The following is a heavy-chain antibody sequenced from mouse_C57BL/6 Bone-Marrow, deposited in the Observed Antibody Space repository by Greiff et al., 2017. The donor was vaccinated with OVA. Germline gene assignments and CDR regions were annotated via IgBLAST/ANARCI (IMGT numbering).Heavy chain of an antibody. CDR2: IDPSDSYT. V-gene: IGHV1-59*01. D-gene: IGHD1-1*01. J-gene: IGHJ4*01. CDR1: GYTFTSYC. Sequence: QVQLKEPGAELVRPGTSVKLSCKASGYTFTSYCMHWVKQRPGQGLEWIGVIDPSDSYTNYNQKFKGKATLTVDKSSSPAYLQLSSLTSEDSAVYYCAKLPLPCAMDYWGKGTSVTVSS. CDR3: AKLPLPCAMDY.